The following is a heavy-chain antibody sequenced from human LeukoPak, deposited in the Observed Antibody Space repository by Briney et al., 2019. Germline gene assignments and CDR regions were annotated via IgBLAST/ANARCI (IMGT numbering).Heavy chain of an antibody. CDR3: ARGDLDY. CDR1: GFTFSSYG. V-gene: IGHV3-30*03. Sequence: GGSLRLSCAASGFTFSSYGMHWVRQAPGKGLEWVAVISYDGSNKYYADSVKGRFTISRDNAKNTLYLQMNSLRAEDTAVYYCARGDLDYWGQGTLVTVSS. CDR2: ISYDGSNK. J-gene: IGHJ4*02.